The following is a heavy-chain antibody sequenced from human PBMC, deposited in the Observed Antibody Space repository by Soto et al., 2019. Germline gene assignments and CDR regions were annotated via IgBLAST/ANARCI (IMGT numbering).Heavy chain of an antibody. CDR3: ARVISIAVAGTRFDP. V-gene: IGHV3-21*01. CDR1: GFTFSSYS. J-gene: IGHJ5*02. D-gene: IGHD6-19*01. Sequence: EVQLVESGGGLVKPGGSLRLSCAASGFTFSSYSMNWVRQAPGKGLEWVSSISSSSSYIYYADSVKGRFTISRDNAKNSLYLQMNSLRAEDTAVYYCARVISIAVAGTRFDPWGQGTLVTVSS. CDR2: ISSSSSYI.